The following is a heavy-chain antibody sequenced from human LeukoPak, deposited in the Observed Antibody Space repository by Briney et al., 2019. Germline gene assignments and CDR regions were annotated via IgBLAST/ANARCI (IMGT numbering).Heavy chain of an antibody. CDR1: GGSISSSSYY. Sequence: SETLSLTCTVSGGSISSSSYYWGWIRQPPGKGLEWIGSIYYSGSTYYNPSLKSRVTISVDTSKNQFSLKLSSVTAADTAVYYCARHATVGVAVGWDFDYWGQGTLVTVSS. CDR3: ARHATVGVAVGWDFDY. J-gene: IGHJ4*02. V-gene: IGHV4-39*01. CDR2: IYYSGST. D-gene: IGHD6-19*01.